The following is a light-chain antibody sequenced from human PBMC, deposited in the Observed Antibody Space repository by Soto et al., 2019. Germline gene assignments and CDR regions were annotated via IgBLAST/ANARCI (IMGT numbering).Light chain of an antibody. CDR1: QSVSSY. V-gene: IGKV3-11*01. CDR2: DAS. CDR3: QQRSNWPPLT. Sequence: EIVLTQSPATLSLSPGERVTLSCRASQSVSSYLAWYQQKPGQAPRLLIYDASNRATGIPARFSGSGSGTDFTLTISSPEPEDFAVYYCQQRSNWPPLTFGPGTKVDIK. J-gene: IGKJ3*01.